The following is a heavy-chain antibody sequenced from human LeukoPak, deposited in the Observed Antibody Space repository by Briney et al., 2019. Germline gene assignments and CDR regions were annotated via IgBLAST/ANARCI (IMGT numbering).Heavy chain of an antibody. CDR1: GGSISSSGYY. V-gene: IGHV4-39*01. Sequence: PSETLSLTCTVSGGSISSSGYYWGWIRQPPGKGLEWIGSIYYSGSTYYNPSLKSRVTISVDTSKNQFSLKLSSVTAADTAVYYCARPLGIQLWAPHSDAFDIWGQGTMVTVSS. J-gene: IGHJ3*02. CDR3: ARPLGIQLWAPHSDAFDI. CDR2: IYYSGST. D-gene: IGHD5-18*01.